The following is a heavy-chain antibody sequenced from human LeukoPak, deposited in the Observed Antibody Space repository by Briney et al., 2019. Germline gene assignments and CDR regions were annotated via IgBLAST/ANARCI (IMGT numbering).Heavy chain of an antibody. Sequence: GGSLRLPCAASGFTFSSYALSWVRQAPGKGLEWVSSISSSGSFIYYADSLKGRFTISRDNAKNSLYLQMNSLRAEDTAVYYCARDMTTVKYWYFDLWGRGTLVTVSS. CDR3: ARDMTTVKYWYFDL. CDR1: GFTFSSYA. J-gene: IGHJ2*01. D-gene: IGHD4-17*01. CDR2: ISSSGSFI. V-gene: IGHV3-21*01.